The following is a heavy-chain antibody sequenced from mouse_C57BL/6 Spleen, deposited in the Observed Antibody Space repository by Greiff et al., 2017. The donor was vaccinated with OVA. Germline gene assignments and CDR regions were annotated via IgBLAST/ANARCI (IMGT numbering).Heavy chain of an antibody. CDR3: ASGGRSSPRYFDY. CDR1: GYTFTSYW. J-gene: IGHJ2*01. D-gene: IGHD1-1*01. V-gene: IGHV1-52*01. Sequence: QVQLQQPGAELVRPGSSVKLSCKASGYTFTSYWMHWVKQRPIQGLEWIGNIDPSDSETHYNQKFKDKATLTVDKSSSTAYMQLSSLTSEDSAVYYCASGGRSSPRYFDYWGQGTTLTVSS. CDR2: IDPSDSET.